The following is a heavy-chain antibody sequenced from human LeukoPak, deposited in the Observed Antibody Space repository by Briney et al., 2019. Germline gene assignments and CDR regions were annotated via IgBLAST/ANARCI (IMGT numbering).Heavy chain of an antibody. Sequence: ASVKVSCKASGYTFTSYAMHWVRQAPGQRLECMGWINAGNGNTEYSQKFQGRVTITRDTSASTAYMELSSLRSEDTAVYYCARDLVGYCSSTSCFGMDVWGQGTTVTVSS. CDR3: ARDLVGYCSSTSCFGMDV. V-gene: IGHV1-3*01. CDR2: INAGNGNT. D-gene: IGHD2-2*01. CDR1: GYTFTSYA. J-gene: IGHJ6*02.